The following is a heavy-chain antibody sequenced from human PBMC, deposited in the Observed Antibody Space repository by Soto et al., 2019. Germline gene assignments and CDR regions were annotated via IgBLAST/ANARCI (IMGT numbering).Heavy chain of an antibody. CDR1: GYTFTSYG. J-gene: IGHJ4*02. Sequence: QVQLVQSGAEVKKPGASVKVSCKASGYTFTSYGISWVRQAPGQGLEWMGWISAYNGNTNYAQKLQGRVTMTTDRSTSTAYRELRSLRSDDTAVYYCARGMNGYSSGWYPPGDYWGQGTLVTVSS. CDR2: ISAYNGNT. V-gene: IGHV1-18*01. D-gene: IGHD6-19*01. CDR3: ARGMNGYSSGWYPPGDY.